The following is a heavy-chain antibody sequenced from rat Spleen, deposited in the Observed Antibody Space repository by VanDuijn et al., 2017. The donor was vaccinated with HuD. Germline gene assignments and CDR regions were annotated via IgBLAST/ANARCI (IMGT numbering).Heavy chain of an antibody. CDR2: ISTGGGNT. D-gene: IGHD1-10*01. CDR1: GFTFSNYD. J-gene: IGHJ3*01. V-gene: IGHV5S23*01. CDR3: ATRGNNPFAY. Sequence: EVQLVESGGGLVQPGRSLKLSCAASGFTFSNYDMAWVRQAPTKGLEWVASISTGGGNTYYRDSVKGRFTISRDNAKSTLYLQMDSLRSEDTATYYCATRGNNPFAYWGQGTLVTVSS.